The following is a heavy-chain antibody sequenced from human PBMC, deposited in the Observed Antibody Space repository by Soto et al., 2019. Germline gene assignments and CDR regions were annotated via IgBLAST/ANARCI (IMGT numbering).Heavy chain of an antibody. D-gene: IGHD1-26*01. CDR2: IKSKTDGGTT. Sequence: GGSLRLSCAASGFTFSNAWMNWVRQAPGKGLEWVGRIKSKTDGGTTDYAAPVKGRFTISRDDSKNTLYLQMNSLKTEDTAVYYCTTGLWELPHYFDYWGQGTLVTVSS. V-gene: IGHV3-15*07. CDR1: GFTFSNAW. CDR3: TTGLWELPHYFDY. J-gene: IGHJ4*02.